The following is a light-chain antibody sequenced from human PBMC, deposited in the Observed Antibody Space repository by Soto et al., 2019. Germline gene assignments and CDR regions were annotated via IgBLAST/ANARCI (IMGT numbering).Light chain of an antibody. CDR2: GAS. CDR3: QQYDNLPPFT. CDR1: QSVSGN. Sequence: EIVMTQSPATLSVSPGERATLSCRASQSVSGNLAWYQRKPGQPPRLLIYGASTRATAIPARFSGSGSGTEFTLTISSLQSEDFAVYYCQQYDNLPPFTFGPGTKVDIK. V-gene: IGKV3-15*01. J-gene: IGKJ3*01.